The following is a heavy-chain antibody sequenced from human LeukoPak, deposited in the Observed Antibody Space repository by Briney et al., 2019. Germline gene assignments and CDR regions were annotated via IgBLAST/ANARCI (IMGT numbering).Heavy chain of an antibody. V-gene: IGHV1-2*02. CDR2: INPHSGAT. CDR3: ATSSTVTHTRDP. J-gene: IGHJ5*02. CDR1: GYGFSAVS. Sequence: GASVKVSCKASGYGFSAVSFNWVRQAPGQRLEWMGWINPHSGATNYAQRFQGRVSMDASFDTAYMELSRLTSDDTAVYYCATSSTVTHTRDPWGQGTLVTVSS. D-gene: IGHD1-1*01.